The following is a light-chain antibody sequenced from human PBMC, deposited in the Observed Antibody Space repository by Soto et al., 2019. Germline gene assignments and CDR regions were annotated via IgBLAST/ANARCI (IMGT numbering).Light chain of an antibody. V-gene: IGKV1-9*01. CDR2: EES. CDR3: QQVKSYPRT. CDR1: HAITNN. Sequence: DIHLTQSPYSLSASVGDRVTITCRASHAITNNLAWYQQKPGNPPRLLIYEESTLHSGVPSRFSGRKVGTQFILTIDSLQPEDFATYYCQQVKSYPRTFGGGTKVESK. J-gene: IGKJ4*01.